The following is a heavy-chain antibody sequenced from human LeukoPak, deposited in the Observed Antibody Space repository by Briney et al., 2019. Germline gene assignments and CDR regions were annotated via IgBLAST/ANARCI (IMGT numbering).Heavy chain of an antibody. Sequence: PSETLSLTCTVAGGSISSYYWSWIRPLPGKGLEWVGYIYNSVSTNYNPSLKSRVTISVDTSKNQFSLKLSSVTAADTAVYYCARDTGGFRAFDIWGKGTMVTVS. V-gene: IGHV4-59*01. CDR1: GGSISSYY. CDR2: IYNSVST. J-gene: IGHJ3*02. CDR3: ARDTGGFRAFDI. D-gene: IGHD3-16*01.